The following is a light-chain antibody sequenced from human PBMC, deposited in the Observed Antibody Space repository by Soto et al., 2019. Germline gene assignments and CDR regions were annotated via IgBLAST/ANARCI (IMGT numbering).Light chain of an antibody. CDR3: RQRSNWPLT. CDR2: DAS. J-gene: IGKJ4*01. CDR1: QSVSSS. V-gene: IGKV3-11*01. Sequence: EIVLTQSPATMSLSTGERATLSCRASQSVSSSLAWYQQKPGQAPRLLIYDASNRATGIPARFSGSGSGTDFALSISGLEPEDFAVYYCRQRSNWPLTFGGGTKVEIK.